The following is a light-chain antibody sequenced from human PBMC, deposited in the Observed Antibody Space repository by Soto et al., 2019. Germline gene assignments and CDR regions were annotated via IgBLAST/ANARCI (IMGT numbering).Light chain of an antibody. CDR2: EVS. Sequence: QSVLTQPASVSGSPGQSITISCTGTSSDVGGYNYVSWYQHHPGKAPKLMIYEVSNRPSGVSNRFSGSKSGNTASLTISGLQTEDDADYYCTSYTSSSTLVVFGGGTKVTVL. CDR3: TSYTSSSTLVV. V-gene: IGLV2-14*01. J-gene: IGLJ2*01. CDR1: SSDVGGYNY.